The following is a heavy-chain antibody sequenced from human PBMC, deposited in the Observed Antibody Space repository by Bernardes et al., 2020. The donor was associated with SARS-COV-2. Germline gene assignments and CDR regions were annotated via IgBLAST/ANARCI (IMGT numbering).Heavy chain of an antibody. J-gene: IGHJ5*02. CDR3: ARLLGGCSSTSCYSWNWFDP. CDR2: IYPGDSDT. D-gene: IGHD2-2*02. V-gene: IGHV5-51*01. CDR1: GYSFTSYW. Sequence: GESLKISCKGSGYSFTSYWIGWVRQMPGKGLEWMGIIYPGDSDTRYSPSFQGQVTISADKSISTAYLQWSSLKASDTAMYYCARLLGGCSSTSCYSWNWFDPWGQGTLVTVSS.